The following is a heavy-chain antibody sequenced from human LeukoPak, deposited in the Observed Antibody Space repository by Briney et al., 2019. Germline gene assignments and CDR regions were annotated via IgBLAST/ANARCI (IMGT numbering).Heavy chain of an antibody. CDR3: ARVYSSSWYINWFDP. V-gene: IGHV1-18*01. CDR2: ISAYNGNT. CDR1: GYTFTSYG. J-gene: IGHJ5*02. D-gene: IGHD6-13*01. Sequence: ASVKVSCKASGYTFTSYGISWVRQAPGQGREWMGWISAYNGNTNYAQKLQGRVTMTTDTSTSTAYMELRSLRSDDTAVYYCARVYSSSWYINWFDPWGQGTLVTVSS.